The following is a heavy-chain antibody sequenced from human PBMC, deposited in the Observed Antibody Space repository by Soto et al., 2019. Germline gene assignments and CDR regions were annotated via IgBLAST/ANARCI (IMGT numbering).Heavy chain of an antibody. V-gene: IGHV1-69*01. D-gene: IGHD3-10*01. CDR1: GGIFSTYA. Sequence: QVQLVQSGAEEKKPGSSVKVSCKASGGIFSTYAISWLRQAPGQGLEWMGGIIPLFGTPNYAQRFQGRVTIIADESTSTAYMELSRLRSEDTAVYYCARDRDDYGSGNYYNRIDFWGQGTLVTVSS. CDR2: IIPLFGTP. J-gene: IGHJ4*02. CDR3: ARDRDDYGSGNYYNRIDF.